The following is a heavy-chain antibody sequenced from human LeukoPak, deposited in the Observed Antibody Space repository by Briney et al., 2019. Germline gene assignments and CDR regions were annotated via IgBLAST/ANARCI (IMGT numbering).Heavy chain of an antibody. V-gene: IGHV3-21*04. CDR1: GFTFSSYS. CDR2: ISGSSSYI. Sequence: GGSLRLSCAASGFTFSSYSMNWVRQAPGKGLGWVSSISGSSSYIYYADSVRGRFTISRNNSMNTLYLQIHRLRAEDTAVYYCASDQLKYCTEGTCYQLFHYWGQGTLVSVSS. CDR3: ASDQLKYCTEGTCYQLFHY. J-gene: IGHJ4*02. D-gene: IGHD2-8*02.